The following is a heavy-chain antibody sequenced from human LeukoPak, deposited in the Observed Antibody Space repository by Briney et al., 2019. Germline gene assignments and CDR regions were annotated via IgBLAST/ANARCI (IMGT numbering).Heavy chain of an antibody. CDR2: LYYSGST. V-gene: IGHV4-59*01. D-gene: IGHD3-10*01. Sequence: SETLSLTCSVSGGSISSYYWSWIRQPPGKGLEWIGYLYYSGSTNSNPSLKSRVTISVDTSKNQFSLKLSSVTAADTAVYYCARDHIRSWFGELYYYGMDVWGQGTTVTVPS. J-gene: IGHJ6*02. CDR3: ARDHIRSWFGELYYYGMDV. CDR1: GGSISSYY.